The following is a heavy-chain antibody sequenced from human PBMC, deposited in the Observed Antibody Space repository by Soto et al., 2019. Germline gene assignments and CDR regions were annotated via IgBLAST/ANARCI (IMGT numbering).Heavy chain of an antibody. CDR2: ISYDGSNK. J-gene: IGHJ4*02. V-gene: IGHV3-30-3*01. Sequence: QVQLVESGGGVVQPGRSLRLSCAASGFTFSSYAMHWVRQAPGKGLEWVAVISYDGSNKYYADSVKGRFTISRDNSKNTLYLQMNSLRAEDTAVYYCARETRLLSVLMDYWGQGTLVTVSS. D-gene: IGHD2-21*02. CDR3: ARETRLLSVLMDY. CDR1: GFTFSSYA.